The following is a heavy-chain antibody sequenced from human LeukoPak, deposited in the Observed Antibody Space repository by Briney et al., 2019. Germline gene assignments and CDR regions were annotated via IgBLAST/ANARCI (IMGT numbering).Heavy chain of an antibody. D-gene: IGHD3-10*01. CDR1: GFTFSSYG. J-gene: IGHJ4*02. V-gene: IGHV3-30*18. CDR2: ISYDGSNK. Sequence: PGRSLRLSCAASGFTFSSYGMHWVRQAPGKGLEWVAVISYDGSNKYYADSVKGRFTISRDNSKNTLYLQMNSLRAEDTAVYYCAKDPYYGSGSYEVGFDYWGQGTLVTVSS. CDR3: AKDPYYGSGSYEVGFDY.